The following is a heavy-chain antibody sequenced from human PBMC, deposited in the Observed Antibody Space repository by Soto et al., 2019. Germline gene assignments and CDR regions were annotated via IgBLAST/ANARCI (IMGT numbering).Heavy chain of an antibody. CDR1: GGSISSSSYY. J-gene: IGHJ6*02. D-gene: IGHD2-2*01. V-gene: IGHV4-39*01. CDR2: IYYSGST. CDR3: AILGYCSSTSCRRLNYGMDV. Sequence: SETLSLTCTVSGGSISSSSYYWGWIRQPPGKGLEWIGSIYYSGSTYYNPSLKSRVTISVDTSKNQFSLKLSSVTAADTAVYYCAILGYCSSTSCRRLNYGMDVWGQGTTVTVSS.